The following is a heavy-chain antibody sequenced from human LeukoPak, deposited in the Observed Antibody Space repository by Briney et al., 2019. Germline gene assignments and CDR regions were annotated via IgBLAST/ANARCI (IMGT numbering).Heavy chain of an antibody. D-gene: IGHD4-17*01. J-gene: IGHJ4*02. V-gene: IGHV4-59*01. CDR1: GGSISSYY. CDR2: IYYSGST. CDR3: ARDYRMTTGHGFDY. Sequence: PSETLSLTCTVSGGSISSYYWSWIRQPPGKGLEWVGYIYYSGSTNYNPSLKSRVTISVDTSKNQFSLKLSSVTAADMAVYYCARDYRMTTGHGFDYWGQGTLVTVSS.